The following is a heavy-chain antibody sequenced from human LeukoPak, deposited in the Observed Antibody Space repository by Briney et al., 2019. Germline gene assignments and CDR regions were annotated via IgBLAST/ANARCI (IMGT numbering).Heavy chain of an antibody. J-gene: IGHJ3*02. V-gene: IGHV4-30-2*01. D-gene: IGHD1-7*01. CDR3: ATQKLELYAFDI. CDR2: IYHSGST. Sequence: PSQTLSLTCAVSGGSISSGGYSWSWIRQPPGKGLEWIGYIYHSGSTYYNPSLKSRVTISVDTSKNQFSLKLSSVTAADTAVYYCATQKLELYAFDIWGQGTMVTVSS. CDR1: GGSISSGGYS.